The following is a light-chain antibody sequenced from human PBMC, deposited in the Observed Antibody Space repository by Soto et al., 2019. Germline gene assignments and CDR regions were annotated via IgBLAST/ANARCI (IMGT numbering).Light chain of an antibody. J-gene: IGKJ1*01. CDR3: QQSYSTPRT. CDR1: QTINRW. CDR2: KAS. Sequence: DIQMTQSPSTLSASVGDRVTITCRASQTINRWLAWYQQKPGEVPKLLIYKASVLGSGVPSRFSGSGSGTDFTLTISRLEPEDFATYYCQQSYSTPRTFGQGTKVDNK. V-gene: IGKV1-5*03.